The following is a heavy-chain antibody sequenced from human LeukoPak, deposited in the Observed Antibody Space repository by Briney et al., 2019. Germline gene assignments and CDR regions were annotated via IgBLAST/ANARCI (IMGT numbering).Heavy chain of an antibody. CDR1: GYTFTGYY. V-gene: IGHV1-2*02. J-gene: IGHJ6*03. Sequence: ASVKVSCKASGYTFTGYYMHWVRQAPGQGLEWMGWINPNSGGTNYAQKFQGGVTMTRDTSISTAYMELSRLRSDDTAVYYCARDREISYYYYMDVWGKGTTVTVSS. CDR3: ARDREISYYYYMDV. CDR2: INPNSGGT.